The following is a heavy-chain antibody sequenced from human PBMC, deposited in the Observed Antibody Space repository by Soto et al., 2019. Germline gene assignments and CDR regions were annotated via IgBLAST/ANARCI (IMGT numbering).Heavy chain of an antibody. CDR3: ARDSATGFGSVVRRNWLDP. D-gene: IGHD2-15*01. J-gene: IGHJ5*02. V-gene: IGHV1-3*04. CDR2: INTGNGNT. CDR1: GYIFTTSA. Sequence: QIRLVQSGAEVKKPGASVRVSCMTSGYIFTTSAMHWVRLAPGQRLEWLGWINTGNGNTQYSQNFQGRVTITRDTSAKTAYMELGSLSSEDTAVYYCARDSATGFGSVVRRNWLDPWGQGTLVTVSS.